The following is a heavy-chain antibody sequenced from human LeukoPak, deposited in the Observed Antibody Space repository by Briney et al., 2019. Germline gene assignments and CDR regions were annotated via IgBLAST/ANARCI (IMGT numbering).Heavy chain of an antibody. V-gene: IGHV4-39*07. D-gene: IGHD4-23*01. CDR3: ARERSSSGGHNWFDP. J-gene: IGHJ5*02. Sequence: TSETLSLTCTVSGGYIITSGHYWGWIRQPPGKGLEWIGSIYYTGVTSTNPFFRSRMSISVDTSKYQFSLNLTSVTAADAAVYYCARERSSSGGHNWFDPWGQGTLVTVSS. CDR2: IYYTGVT. CDR1: GGYIITSGHY.